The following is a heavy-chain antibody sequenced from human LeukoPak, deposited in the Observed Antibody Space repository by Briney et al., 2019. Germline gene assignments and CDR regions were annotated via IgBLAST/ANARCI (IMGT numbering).Heavy chain of an antibody. D-gene: IGHD3-16*02. Sequence: SETLSLTCTVYGGSISSGSYYWGWIRQPPGKGLEWIGSIYYSGSTYYNPSLKSRVTISVDTSKNQFSLKLSSVTAADTAVYYCQGGIDYVWGSYRLGYWGQGTLVTVSS. CDR3: QGGIDYVWGSYRLGY. CDR2: IYYSGST. J-gene: IGHJ4*02. V-gene: IGHV4-39*07. CDR1: GGSISSGSYY.